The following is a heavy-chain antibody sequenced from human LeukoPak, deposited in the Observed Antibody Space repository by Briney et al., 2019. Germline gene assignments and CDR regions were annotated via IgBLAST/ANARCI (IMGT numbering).Heavy chain of an antibody. CDR3: ARDRLSSGSYYGTLMSGFDY. Sequence: PGGSLRLSCAASGFTFSSYAMSWVRQAPGKGLEWIGEINHSGSTNYNPSLKSRVTISVDTSKNQFSLKLSSVTAADTAVYYCARDRLSSGSYYGTLMSGFDYWGQGTLVTVSS. J-gene: IGHJ4*02. V-gene: IGHV4-34*01. CDR1: GFTFSSYA. CDR2: INHSGST. D-gene: IGHD1-26*01.